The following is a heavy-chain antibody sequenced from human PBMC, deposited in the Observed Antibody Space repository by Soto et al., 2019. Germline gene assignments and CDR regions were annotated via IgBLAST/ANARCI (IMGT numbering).Heavy chain of an antibody. CDR3: ARDKITGLFDY. Sequence: PESLSLTCAVYGGSFSGYYWTWIRQPPGTGLEWIGEINHSGSTNYNPSLKSRVTISVDTSKNQFSLKLTSVTAADTALYYCARDKITGLFDYWGQGTLVPVSS. V-gene: IGHV4-34*01. J-gene: IGHJ4*02. D-gene: IGHD2-8*02. CDR1: GGSFSGYY. CDR2: INHSGST.